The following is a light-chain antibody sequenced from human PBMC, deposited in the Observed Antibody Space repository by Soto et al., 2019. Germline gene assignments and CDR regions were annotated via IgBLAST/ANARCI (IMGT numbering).Light chain of an antibody. CDR2: DAS. Sequence: DIQMTQSPSSLSASVGDRVTISFQASQAIGNHLNWYQQKPGQHPKLMIYDASNSGPGVPSRFGGSGSGTHFISTISSLQHEDIATYYFQHYDDLPPVRTFGGGTQVDVK. CDR3: QHYDDLPPVRT. J-gene: IGKJ4*01. CDR1: QAIGNH. V-gene: IGKV1-33*01.